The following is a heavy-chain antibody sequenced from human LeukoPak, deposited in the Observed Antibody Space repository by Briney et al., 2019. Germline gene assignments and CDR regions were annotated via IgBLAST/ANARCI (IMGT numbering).Heavy chain of an antibody. CDR3: ARPSLGTGATPSNY. V-gene: IGHV1-2*02. J-gene: IGHJ4*02. CDR1: GYTFTGYF. CDR2: INPNTGGT. Sequence: GASVKVSCKASGYTFTGYFIHWVRQAPGQGLEWMGWINPNTGGTIYAHNFQGRVTMTRDTSISTVYMDLTRLTSDDTAVYYCARPSLGTGATPSNYWGQGTLVTVSS. D-gene: IGHD2-8*02.